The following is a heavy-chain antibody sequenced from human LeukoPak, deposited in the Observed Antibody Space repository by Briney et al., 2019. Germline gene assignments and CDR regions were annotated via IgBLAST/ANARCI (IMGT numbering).Heavy chain of an antibody. D-gene: IGHD5-18*01. Sequence: GGSLRLSCAVSGFSVSNNYMNWVRQAPGKGLVWVSHINSDGSITSYADSVKGRFTISRDNAKNTLYLQMNSLRAEDTAVYYCARDAVDTANAVWGQGTTVTVSS. J-gene: IGHJ6*02. CDR1: GFSVSNNY. CDR2: INSDGSIT. CDR3: ARDAVDTANAV. V-gene: IGHV3-74*01.